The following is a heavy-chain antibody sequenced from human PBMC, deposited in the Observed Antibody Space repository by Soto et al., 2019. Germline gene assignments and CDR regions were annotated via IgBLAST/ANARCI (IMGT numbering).Heavy chain of an antibody. J-gene: IGHJ4*02. CDR3: ATLASIQLERYDY. Sequence: LRLSCAASGFTFSTYWMHWVRQAPGKGLVWVSRIDPDGSSTTYADSVKGRFTISRDNADNTLYLQMKSLRAEDTAVYYCATLASIQLERYDYWGQGTLVTVSS. V-gene: IGHV3-74*01. D-gene: IGHD1-1*01. CDR1: GFTFSTYW. CDR2: IDPDGSST.